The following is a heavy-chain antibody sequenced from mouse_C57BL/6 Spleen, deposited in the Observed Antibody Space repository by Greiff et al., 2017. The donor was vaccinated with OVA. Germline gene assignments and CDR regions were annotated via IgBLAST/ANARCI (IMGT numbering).Heavy chain of an antibody. CDR1: GYTFTSYG. CDR3: ARGGGPSTEFAY. J-gene: IGHJ3*01. D-gene: IGHD1-1*01. V-gene: IGHV1-81*01. Sequence: QVHVKQSGAELARPGASVKLSCKASGYTFTSYGISWVKQRTGQGLEWIGEIYPRSGNTYYNEKFKGKATLTADKSSSTAYMELRSLTSEDSAVYFCARGGGPSTEFAYWGQGTLVTVSA. CDR2: IYPRSGNT.